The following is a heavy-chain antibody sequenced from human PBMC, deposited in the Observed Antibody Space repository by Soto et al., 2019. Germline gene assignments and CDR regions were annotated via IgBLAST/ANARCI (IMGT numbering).Heavy chain of an antibody. Sequence: QVQLQQWGAGLLKPSETLCLTCAVYGGSFSGYYWSWIRQPPGKGLEWIGEINHSGSTNYNPSLKSRVTISVDTSKNQFSLKLSSVTAADTAVYYCARGLKNDYIWGSYHTYDYWGQGTLVTVSS. J-gene: IGHJ4*02. V-gene: IGHV4-34*01. CDR1: GGSFSGYY. D-gene: IGHD3-16*01. CDR3: ARGLKNDYIWGSYHTYDY. CDR2: INHSGST.